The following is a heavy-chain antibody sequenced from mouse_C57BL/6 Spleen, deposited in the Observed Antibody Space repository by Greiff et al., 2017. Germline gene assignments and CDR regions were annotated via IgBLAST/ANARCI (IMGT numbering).Heavy chain of an antibody. J-gene: IGHJ3*01. Sequence: VQLKESGPELVKPGASVKISCKASGYAFSSSWMNWVKQRPGKGLEWIGRISPGDGDTNYNGKFKGKVTLTADKSSSTAYMQLSSLTSEDSAVYFCARESVYYGKGAWFAYWGQGTLVTVSA. CDR2: ISPGDGDT. CDR1: GYAFSSSW. CDR3: ARESVYYGKGAWFAY. V-gene: IGHV1-82*01. D-gene: IGHD2-1*01.